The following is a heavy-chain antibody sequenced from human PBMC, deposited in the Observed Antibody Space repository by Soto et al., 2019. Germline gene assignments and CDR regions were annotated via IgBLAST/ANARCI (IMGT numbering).Heavy chain of an antibody. J-gene: IGHJ5*02. D-gene: IGHD3-9*01. CDR2: IIPILGIA. CDR1: GGTFSSYT. V-gene: IGHV1-69*04. Sequence: SVTVSCTASGGTFSSYTISWVRQAPGQGLEWMGRIIPILGIANYAQKFQGRVTITADKSTSTAYMELSSLRSEDTAVYYCARDIYDILTGYYRTNWFDPWGQGTLVT. CDR3: ARDIYDILTGYYRTNWFDP.